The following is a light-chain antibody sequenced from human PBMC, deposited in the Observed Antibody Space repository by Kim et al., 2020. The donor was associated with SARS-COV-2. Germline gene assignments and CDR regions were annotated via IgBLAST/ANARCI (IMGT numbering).Light chain of an antibody. CDR1: QDISSW. Sequence: ASVGDRVTITCRASQDISSWLAWYQQKPGKAPKLLIYDATNLQSGVPSRFSGSGSGTDFTLTISSLQPEDFATYYCQQANSFPYTFGQGTKLEI. CDR3: QQANSFPYT. J-gene: IGKJ2*01. V-gene: IGKV1-12*01. CDR2: DAT.